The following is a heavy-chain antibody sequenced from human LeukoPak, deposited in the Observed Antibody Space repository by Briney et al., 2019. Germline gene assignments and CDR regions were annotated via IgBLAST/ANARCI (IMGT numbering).Heavy chain of an antibody. V-gene: IGHV3-23*01. CDR3: VRQLGYCSDGSCYFDY. CDR2: ISSRGDYT. CDR1: GFTFSSYA. J-gene: IGHJ4*02. D-gene: IGHD2-15*01. Sequence: GGSLRLSCAGSGFTFSSYAMSWVRQAPGKGLEWVSAISSRGDYTYYADSVKGRFTLSRDNSKNTLFLQMNSLRAEDTAVYYCVRQLGYCSDGSCYFDYWGQGTLVTVSS.